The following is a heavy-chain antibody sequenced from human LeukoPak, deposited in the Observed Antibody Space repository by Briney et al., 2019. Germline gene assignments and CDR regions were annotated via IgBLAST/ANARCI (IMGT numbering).Heavy chain of an antibody. CDR3: ARQTYDSSGYYYPEY. J-gene: IGHJ4*02. V-gene: IGHV4-59*01. D-gene: IGHD3-22*01. CDR2: IFYSGST. Sequence: PSETLSLTCTVSGGSISSYYWSWIRQPPGKGLEWIGYIFYSGSTNYNPSLKSRVTISVDTSKNQFSLRLSSVTAADTAVYYCARQTYDSSGYYYPEYWGQGTLVTVSS. CDR1: GGSISSYY.